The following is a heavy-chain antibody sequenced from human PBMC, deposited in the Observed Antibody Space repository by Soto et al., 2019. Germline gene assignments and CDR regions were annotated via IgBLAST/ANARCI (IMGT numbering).Heavy chain of an antibody. CDR2: IYPGDSDT. D-gene: IGHD6-19*01. J-gene: IGHJ6*02. CDR3: ARPREAGKNYYGVDV. Sequence: EVQLVKSGAEVKKPGESLKISCKGSGYSFTSYWIGWVRQMPGKGLEWMGIIYPGDSDTRYSPSFQGQVTISADKSISTAYLQWSSLKASDTAMYYCARPREAGKNYYGVDVWGQGTTVTVSS. CDR1: GYSFTSYW. V-gene: IGHV5-51*01.